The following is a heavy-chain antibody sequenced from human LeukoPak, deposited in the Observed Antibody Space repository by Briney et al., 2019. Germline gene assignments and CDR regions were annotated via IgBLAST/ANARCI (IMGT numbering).Heavy chain of an antibody. CDR1: GYTFTGYY. J-gene: IGHJ4*02. CDR3: ATLDGSGSYYFDY. V-gene: IGHV1-2*02. D-gene: IGHD3-10*01. Sequence: ASVKVSCKASGYTFTGYYMHWVRQAPGQGLEWMGWINPNSGGTNYAQKFQGRVTMTRDTSISTAYMELSRLRSDDTAVYYCATLDGSGSYYFDYWGQGTLVTVSS. CDR2: INPNSGGT.